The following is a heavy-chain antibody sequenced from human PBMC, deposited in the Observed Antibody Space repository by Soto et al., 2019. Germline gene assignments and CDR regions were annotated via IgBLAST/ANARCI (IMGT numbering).Heavy chain of an antibody. CDR1: GGTFSSYA. CDR3: GRVMIFGVVNVYYGMDV. CDR2: IIPIFGTA. J-gene: IGHJ6*02. V-gene: IGHV1-69*12. Sequence: QVQLVQSGAEVKKPGSSVKVSCKASGGTFSSYAISWVRQAPGQGLEWMGGIIPIFGTANYAQKFQGRVTITADESTRPAYMELSSVRSEDTAVYYCGRVMIFGVVNVYYGMDVWGQGTTVTVSS. D-gene: IGHD3-3*01.